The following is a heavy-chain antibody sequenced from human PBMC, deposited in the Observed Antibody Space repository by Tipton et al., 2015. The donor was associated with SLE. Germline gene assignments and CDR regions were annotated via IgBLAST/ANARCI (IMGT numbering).Heavy chain of an antibody. CDR1: GFTFSSYG. Sequence: SLRLSCAASGFTFSSYGMNWVRQAPGKGLEWVAFIRYDGSNKYYADSVKGRFTISRDKSKNTLYLQMNSLRAEDTAVYYCAKERQLLYYYYGMDVWGQGTTVTVSS. CDR3: AKERQLLYYYYGMDV. CDR2: IRYDGSNK. V-gene: IGHV3-30*02. J-gene: IGHJ6*02. D-gene: IGHD2-2*01.